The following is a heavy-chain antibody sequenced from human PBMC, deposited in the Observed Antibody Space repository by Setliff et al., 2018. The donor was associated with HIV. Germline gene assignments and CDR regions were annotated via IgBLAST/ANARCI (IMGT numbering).Heavy chain of an antibody. J-gene: IGHJ4*02. Sequence: SEALSLTCTVSGGSISNSSHYWGWIRQPPGKGLEWIGTINYSGNTYDNPSLKSRVTISVDTSKKQFSLKLSSVSAADTAVYYCARRWKSSQYYDFWSPRSSYFDFWGQGMLGTVSS. CDR2: INYSGNT. CDR1: GGSISNSSHY. V-gene: IGHV4-39*01. CDR3: ARRWKSSQYYDFWSPRSSYFDF. D-gene: IGHD3-3*01.